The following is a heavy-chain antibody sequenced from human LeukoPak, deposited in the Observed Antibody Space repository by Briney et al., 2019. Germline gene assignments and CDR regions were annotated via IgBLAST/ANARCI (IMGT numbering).Heavy chain of an antibody. D-gene: IGHD3-16*01. CDR1: GFTVSTSV. Sequence: GGSLRLSCAASGFTVSTSVMHWVRQAPGKGLDWAAIISFDGSTKYYADSVKGRFTISRDNPKNTLFLQMDSLRVEDTAVYYCAKGKDLYGALDIWGQGTMVTVSS. V-gene: IGHV3-30*18. CDR2: ISFDGSTK. J-gene: IGHJ3*02. CDR3: AKGKDLYGALDI.